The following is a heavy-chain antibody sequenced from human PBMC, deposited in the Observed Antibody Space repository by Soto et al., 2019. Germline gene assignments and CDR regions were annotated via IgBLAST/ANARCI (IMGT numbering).Heavy chain of an antibody. CDR1: GGTFSSYA. J-gene: IGHJ3*02. CDR2: IIPIFGTA. Sequence: QVQLVQSGAEVKKPGSSVKVSCKASGGTFSSYAISWVRQAPGQGLEWMGGIIPIFGTANYAQKFQGRVTITADESXSTAXXXXXXXXXXXXXXXXXXXXXXXHDYXDYYAFDIXXXGXXVTVSS. D-gene: IGHD4-17*01. V-gene: IGHV1-69*01. CDR3: XXXXXXHDYXDYYAFDI.